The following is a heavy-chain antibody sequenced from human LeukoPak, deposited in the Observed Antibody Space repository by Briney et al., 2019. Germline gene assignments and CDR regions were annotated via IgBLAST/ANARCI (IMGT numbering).Heavy chain of an antibody. V-gene: IGHV3-66*02. CDR1: GFTVSSSY. J-gene: IGHJ4*02. CDR3: ARAFVTAAGFFDT. Sequence: GGSLRLSCAASGFTVSSSYMSWVRQAPGKGLEWVSVIYSGGDTHYAGSVKGRFTISRDNSVNTLYLQMNSLRTEDTAVYYCARAFVTAAGFFDTWGQGTLVTVSS. CDR2: IYSGGDT. D-gene: IGHD6-13*01.